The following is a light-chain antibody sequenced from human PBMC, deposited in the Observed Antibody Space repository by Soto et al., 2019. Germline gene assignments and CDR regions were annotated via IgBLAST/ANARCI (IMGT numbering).Light chain of an antibody. Sequence: IHMTQSPASLSASVGARVNITCRASRNSLTYLNWCQPTPGKAPKIWSETASSLQRGVPSRVSGSGSGTDCTRTSNSLQPEDFETDYCQQAYSFPITFGQGTRLEIK. J-gene: IGKJ5*01. CDR3: QQAYSFPIT. CDR2: TAS. CDR1: RNSLTY. V-gene: IGKV1-39*01.